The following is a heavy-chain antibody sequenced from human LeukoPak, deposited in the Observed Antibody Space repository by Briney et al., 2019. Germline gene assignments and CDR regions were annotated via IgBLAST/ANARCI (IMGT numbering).Heavy chain of an antibody. D-gene: IGHD3-10*01. CDR2: INPSGGST. V-gene: IGHV1-46*01. CDR1: GYTFTSYY. Sequence: ASVKVSCKASGYTFTSYYMHWVRQAPGQGLEWVGIINPSGGSTSYAQKFQGRVTMTRDTSTSTVYMELSSLRSEDTAVYYCARDLYYGSGSYGWPNYWGQGTLVTVSS. J-gene: IGHJ4*02. CDR3: ARDLYYGSGSYGWPNY.